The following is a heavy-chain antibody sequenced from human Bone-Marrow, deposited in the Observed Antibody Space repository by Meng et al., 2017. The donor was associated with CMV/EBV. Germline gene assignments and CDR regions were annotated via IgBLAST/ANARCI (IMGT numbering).Heavy chain of an antibody. J-gene: IGHJ6*02. D-gene: IGHD2-2*02. CDR2: ISAYNGNT. Sequence: WVRQAPGQGLEWMGWISAYNGNTNYAQKLQGRVTMTTDTSTSTAYMELRSLRSDDTAVYYCARVPQKYCSSTSCYRTYYYYYGMDVWGQGTTVTVSS. CDR3: ARVPQKYCSSTSCYRTYYYYYGMDV. V-gene: IGHV1-18*01.